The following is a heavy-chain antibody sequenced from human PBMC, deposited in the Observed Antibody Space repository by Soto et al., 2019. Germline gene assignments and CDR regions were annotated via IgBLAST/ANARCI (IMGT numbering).Heavy chain of an antibody. J-gene: IGHJ4*02. CDR3: ARERFDCSGGSCYSHYFDY. D-gene: IGHD2-15*01. CDR1: GCTFSSYG. V-gene: IGHV3-30*03. Sequence: GGSLRLSCAASGCTFSSYGMHWVRQAQGKGLEWVAVISYDGSNKYYADSVKGRFTISRDNSKNTLYLQMNSLRAEDTAVYYCARERFDCSGGSCYSHYFDYWGQGTLVTVSS. CDR2: ISYDGSNK.